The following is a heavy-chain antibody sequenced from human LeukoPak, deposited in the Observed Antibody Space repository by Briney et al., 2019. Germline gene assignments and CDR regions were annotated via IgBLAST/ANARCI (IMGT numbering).Heavy chain of an antibody. D-gene: IGHD6-13*01. V-gene: IGHV3-30*02. Sequence: GGSLRLSCAASGFTFSSYGKHWVRQAPGKGLEWVAFIRYDGSNKYYADSVKGRFTISRDNSKNTLYLQMNSLRAEDTAVYYCAKSRYSSSWYLVDYWGQGTLVTVSS. CDR3: AKSRYSSSWYLVDY. CDR2: IRYDGSNK. J-gene: IGHJ4*02. CDR1: GFTFSSYG.